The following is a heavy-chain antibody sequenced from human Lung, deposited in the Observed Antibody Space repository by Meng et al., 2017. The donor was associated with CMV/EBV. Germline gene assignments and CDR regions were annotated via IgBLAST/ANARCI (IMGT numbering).Heavy chain of an antibody. V-gene: IGHV5-51*01. CDR1: GYSFTSYW. CDR3: ARLSPTGTTLVSRGYYCYCGIDV. D-gene: IGHD1-1*01. CDR2: IYPGDSDT. Sequence: KVSCKGSGYSFTSYWIGWVRQMPGKGLEWMGIIYPGDSDTRYSPSFQGQVTISADKSISTAYLQWSSLKASVTAMYYCARLSPTGTTLVSRGYYCYCGIDVWGQGXTVTVSS. J-gene: IGHJ6*02.